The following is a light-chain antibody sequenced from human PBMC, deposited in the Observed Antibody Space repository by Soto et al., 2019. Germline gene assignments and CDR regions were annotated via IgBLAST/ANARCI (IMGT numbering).Light chain of an antibody. Sequence: QSALTQPPSVSGSPGQSVAISCIGASSDIGSYDRVSWYQQPPGTSPKLIIYDVTNRPSGVPDRFSGAKSGNTASLTISGLQTEDEADYYCNSFTSSSAYVFGTGTKLTVL. V-gene: IGLV2-18*02. CDR2: DVT. CDR3: NSFTSSSAYV. CDR1: SSDIGSYDR. J-gene: IGLJ1*01.